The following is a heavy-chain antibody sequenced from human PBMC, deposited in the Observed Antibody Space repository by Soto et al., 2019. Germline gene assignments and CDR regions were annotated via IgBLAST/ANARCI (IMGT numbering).Heavy chain of an antibody. V-gene: IGHV6-1*01. CDR3: ARSTDSSFDY. D-gene: IGHD6-13*01. Sequence: SQTLSLTCAISGDSVSSNSAAWNWIRQSPSRGLEWLGRTYYRSQWYTDYAVSMKNRITINPDTSKNQFSLQLNSVTPEDTAVYYCARSTDSSFDYWGQGTLVTVSS. CDR2: TYYRSQWYT. CDR1: GDSVSSNSAA. J-gene: IGHJ4*02.